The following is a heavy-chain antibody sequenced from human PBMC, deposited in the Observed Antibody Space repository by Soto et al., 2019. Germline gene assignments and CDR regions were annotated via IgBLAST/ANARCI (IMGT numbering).Heavy chain of an antibody. D-gene: IGHD3-3*01. Sequence: PGGSLRLSCAASGFTFSSYSMNWVRQAPGKGLEWVSYISSSSSTIYYADSVKGRFTISRDNAKNSLYLQMNSLKAEDTAVFYCARDEAYYDFWSGYSGPCDYWGQGTLVTVSS. CDR2: ISSSSSTI. V-gene: IGHV3-48*01. CDR1: GFTFSSYS. CDR3: ARDEAYYDFWSGYSGPCDY. J-gene: IGHJ4*02.